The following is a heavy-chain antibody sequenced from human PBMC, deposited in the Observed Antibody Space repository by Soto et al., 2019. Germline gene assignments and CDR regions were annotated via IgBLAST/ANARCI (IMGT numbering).Heavy chain of an antibody. CDR2: MHTSGST. CDR3: VRASMPKAHFDS. V-gene: IGHV4-4*07. J-gene: IGHJ4*02. D-gene: IGHD2-2*01. CDR1: GGPIRGYY. Sequence: QMQLQESGPGLVKPSETLSLTCTVSGGPIRGYYWSWIRQSAGMRLEWIGRMHTSGSTNYNPSLKSRVTISVDMSKNQISLKLTSVTAADTALYYCVRASMPKAHFDSWGQGTLVTVSS.